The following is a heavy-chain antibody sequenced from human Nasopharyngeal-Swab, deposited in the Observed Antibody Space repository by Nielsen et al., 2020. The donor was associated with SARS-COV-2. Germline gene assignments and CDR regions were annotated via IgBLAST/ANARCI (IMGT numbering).Heavy chain of an antibody. D-gene: IGHD1-26*01. V-gene: IGHV4-34*01. J-gene: IGHJ4*02. CDR2: IKHSGST. CDR3: ARGGGVWGSYYYY. CDR1: GGSINSYY. Sequence: GSMRLSWTGSGGSINSYYWSWISQRPGKGLEWIGEIKHSGSTNYNPSLKSRITISVDTSKNQFSLKLRSVTAAETAVYYCARGGGVWGSYYYYWGQGTLVTVSS.